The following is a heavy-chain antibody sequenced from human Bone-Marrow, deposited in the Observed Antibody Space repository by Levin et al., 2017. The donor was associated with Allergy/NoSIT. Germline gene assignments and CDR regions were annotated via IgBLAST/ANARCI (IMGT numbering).Heavy chain of an antibody. J-gene: IGHJ3*01. D-gene: IGHD6-13*01. Sequence: HGESLKISCKGSGDIFSNYWVAWVRQMPGKGLEWMGIIYPGDSDTRYSPSFQGQVTLSVDKSISTAYLQWNSLKASDTAMYYCARQAAGPDAFDVWGQGTMVTVSS. CDR1: GDIFSNYW. CDR3: ARQAAGPDAFDV. CDR2: IYPGDSDT. V-gene: IGHV5-51*01.